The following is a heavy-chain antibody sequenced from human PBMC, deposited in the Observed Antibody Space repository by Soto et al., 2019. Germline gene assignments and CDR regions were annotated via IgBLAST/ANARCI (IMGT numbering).Heavy chain of an antibody. J-gene: IGHJ4*02. D-gene: IGHD4-17*01. Sequence: GGSLRLSCAGAGFTLSSYAMSWVRQAPGKGLEWVSTISGSGGSTYYADSVKGRFTISRDNSKNTLYLQMDSLRAEDTAIYYCAKSQFTVTYNPDYWGQGTLVTVSS. CDR1: GFTLSSYA. CDR2: ISGSGGST. CDR3: AKSQFTVTYNPDY. V-gene: IGHV3-23*01.